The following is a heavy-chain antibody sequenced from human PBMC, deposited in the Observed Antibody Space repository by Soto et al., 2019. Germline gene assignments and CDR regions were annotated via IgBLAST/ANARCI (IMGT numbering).Heavy chain of an antibody. CDR3: ASGTDYVYDY. V-gene: IGHV4-59*01. CDR1: GVSISSYY. D-gene: IGHD3-10*02. Sequence: PSAALSLTCTVSGVSISSYYWSWSLQPPGKGLEWIGYIYNSGSTNYNASLKSRVIISVDTSKNQFSLKLSSVTAADTAGYYWASGTDYVYDYSSQGTLDIVSS. J-gene: IGHJ4*02. CDR2: IYNSGST.